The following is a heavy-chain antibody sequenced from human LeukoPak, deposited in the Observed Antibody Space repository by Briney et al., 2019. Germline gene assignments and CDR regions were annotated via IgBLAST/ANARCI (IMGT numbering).Heavy chain of an antibody. J-gene: IGHJ4*02. CDR3: ARDLTWIGAVITETYCFDY. CDR2: IGYDGSGK. CDR1: GFXFSDYA. V-gene: IGHV3-30*03. D-gene: IGHD6-25*01. Sequence: GGSLRLSCEASGFXFSDYALHWVRQAPGKGLEWVAAIGYDGSGKNYADSVKGRFTISRDNSKNTLTLYMESLGPEDTAVYFCARDLTWIGAVITETYCFDYWGQGTLVTVSA.